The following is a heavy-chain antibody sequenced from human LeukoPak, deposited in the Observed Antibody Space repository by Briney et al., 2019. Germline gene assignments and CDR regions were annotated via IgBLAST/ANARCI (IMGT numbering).Heavy chain of an antibody. D-gene: IGHD3-22*01. CDR3: ARAIYDSSGYYYVSYYYYGMDV. Sequence: ASVEVSCKASGYTFTSYDINWVRQATGQGLEWMGWINPNSGNTGYAQKFQGRVTMTRNTSISTAYMELSSLRSEDTAVYYCARAIYDSSGYYYVSYYYYGMDVWGQGTTVTVSS. J-gene: IGHJ6*02. CDR2: INPNSGNT. CDR1: GYTFTSYD. V-gene: IGHV1-8*01.